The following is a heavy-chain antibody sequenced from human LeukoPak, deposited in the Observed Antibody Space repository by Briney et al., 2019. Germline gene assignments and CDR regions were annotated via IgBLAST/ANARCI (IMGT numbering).Heavy chain of an antibody. J-gene: IGHJ4*02. CDR3: AKLGRVSVALYHFDY. Sequence: PGGSLRLSCAASGFNFRSYGMHWVRQVPGEGLEWVAFIRHDGTDKYYADSVKGRFTISRDNSDETLYLQMSSLRVDDTAVYYCAKLGRVSVALYHFDYWGQGALVTVSS. D-gene: IGHD6-19*01. CDR2: IRHDGTDK. V-gene: IGHV3-30*02. CDR1: GFNFRSYG.